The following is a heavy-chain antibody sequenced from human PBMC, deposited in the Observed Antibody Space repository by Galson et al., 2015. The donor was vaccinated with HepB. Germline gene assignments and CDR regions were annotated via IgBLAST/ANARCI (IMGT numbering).Heavy chain of an antibody. CDR3: ARGYSRSWYSGLGY. CDR2: MYTGGST. D-gene: IGHD6-13*01. CDR1: GFTVSSTY. V-gene: IGHV3-53*01. Sequence: SLRLSCAVSGFTVSSTYMTWVRQAPGKGLEWVSVMYTGGSTDYADSVRGRFTISRDNSKSTLYLQMNSLRAEDTAVYYCARGYSRSWYSGLGYWGQGTLVTVSS. J-gene: IGHJ4*02.